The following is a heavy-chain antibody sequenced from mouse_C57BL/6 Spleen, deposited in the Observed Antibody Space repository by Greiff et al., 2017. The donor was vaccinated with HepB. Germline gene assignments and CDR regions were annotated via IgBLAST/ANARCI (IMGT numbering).Heavy chain of an antibody. CDR2: IYPRSGNT. Sequence: QVQLQQSGAELARPGASVKLSCKASGYTFTSYGISWVKQRTGQGLEWIGEIYPRSGNTYYNEKFKGKATLTADKSSSTAYMELRSLTSEDSAVYFCALITTVVASPFDVWGTGTTVTVSS. CDR3: ALITTVVASPFDV. CDR1: GYTFTSYG. J-gene: IGHJ1*03. D-gene: IGHD1-1*01. V-gene: IGHV1-81*01.